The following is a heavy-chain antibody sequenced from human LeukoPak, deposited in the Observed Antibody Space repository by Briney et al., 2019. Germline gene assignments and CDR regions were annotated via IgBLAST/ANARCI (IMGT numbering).Heavy chain of an antibody. J-gene: IGHJ6*03. V-gene: IGHV4-59*01. Sequence: PSETLSLTCTVSGGSISSYYWSWIRQPPGKGLEWIGYIYYSGSTNYNPSLKSRVTISVDTSKNQFSLKLSSVTAADTAVYYCARVSGYSYGQRYYYYMDVWGKGTTVTVSS. CDR3: ARVSGYSYGQRYYYYMDV. CDR1: GGSISSYY. CDR2: IYYSGST. D-gene: IGHD5-18*01.